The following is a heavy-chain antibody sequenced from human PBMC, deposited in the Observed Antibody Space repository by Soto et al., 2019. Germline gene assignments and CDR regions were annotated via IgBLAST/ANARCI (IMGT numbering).Heavy chain of an antibody. V-gene: IGHV1-69*01. J-gene: IGHJ5*01. CDR1: GGTFSSYA. CDR2: IIPMYGPA. CDR3: ARVTSMVRGVIDNGFDP. D-gene: IGHD3-10*01. Sequence: QVPLVQSGAEVKKPGSSVTVSCKASGGTFSSYAIHWVRQAPGQGLEWMGGIIPMYGPAKYAQRFQGSVTITADESTTTVYMELTSLTSQDTAVYYCARVTSMVRGVIDNGFDPWGQGTLVTVSS.